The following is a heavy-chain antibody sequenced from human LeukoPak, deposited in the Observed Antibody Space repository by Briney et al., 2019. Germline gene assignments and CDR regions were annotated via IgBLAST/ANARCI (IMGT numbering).Heavy chain of an antibody. D-gene: IGHD2-15*01. CDR1: GFTFSSYE. J-gene: IGHJ4*02. V-gene: IGHV3-48*03. Sequence: GGSLRLSCAASGFTFSSYEMNWVRQAPGKGLEWVSYISSSGSTIYYADSVKGRFTISRDNAKNSLYLQMNSLRAEDTAVYYCAGDGYCSGGSCEEIDYWGQGTLVTVSS. CDR2: ISSSGSTI. CDR3: AGDGYCSGGSCEEIDY.